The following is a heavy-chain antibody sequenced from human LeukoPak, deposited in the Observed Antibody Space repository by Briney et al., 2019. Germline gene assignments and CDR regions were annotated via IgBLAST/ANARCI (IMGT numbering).Heavy chain of an antibody. CDR2: IKSDGSST. J-gene: IGHJ4*02. D-gene: IGHD2-2*01. CDR3: AKERNARGALDY. V-gene: IGHV3-74*03. Sequence: GGSLRLSCAASGFTFSSYWMHWVRQAPGKGLVWVSRIKSDGSSTTYADSVKGRFTISRDNSKNTLSLAMNNLRAEDTAVYYCAKERNARGALDYWGRGTLVTVSS. CDR1: GFTFSSYW.